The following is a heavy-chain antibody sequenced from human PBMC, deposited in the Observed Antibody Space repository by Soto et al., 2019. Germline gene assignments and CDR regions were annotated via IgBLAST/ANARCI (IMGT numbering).Heavy chain of an antibody. V-gene: IGHV3-64*01. CDR1: GFTFSSYA. Sequence: GGSLRLSCAASGFTFSSYAMHWVRQAPGRGLEYVSAISSNGGSTYYANSVKGRFTISRDNSKNTLYLQMNTLRAEDTAVYYCAKTATGYSSSWPTGAFDIWGQGTMVTVSS. J-gene: IGHJ3*02. D-gene: IGHD6-13*01. CDR3: AKTATGYSSSWPTGAFDI. CDR2: ISSNGGST.